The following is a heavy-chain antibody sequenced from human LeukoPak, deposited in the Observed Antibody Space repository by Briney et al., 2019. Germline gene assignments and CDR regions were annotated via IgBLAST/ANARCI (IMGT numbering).Heavy chain of an antibody. CDR2: IYNDGST. Sequence: GGSLRLSCVASGFTVSSHYMSWVRQAPGKGLEWVSAIYNDGSTYYAGSVKGRFTISRDNSENTLYLQMNSLRVEDTAVYYCARDKFDYIWGSHDYWGQGTLVTVSS. D-gene: IGHD3-16*01. CDR1: GFTVSSHY. CDR3: ARDKFDYIWGSHDY. J-gene: IGHJ4*02. V-gene: IGHV3-66*01.